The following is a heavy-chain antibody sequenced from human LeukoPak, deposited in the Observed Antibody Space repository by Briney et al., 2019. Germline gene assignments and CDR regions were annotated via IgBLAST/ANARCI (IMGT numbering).Heavy chain of an antibody. V-gene: IGHV4-59*01. J-gene: IGHJ4*02. CDR2: ISYSGSA. CDR3: ARATGYYFDY. CDR1: GGSISSYY. D-gene: IGHD1-14*01. Sequence: SETLSLTCTVSGGSISSYYWSWIRQPPGKGLEWIAYISYSGSADYYPSLKSRVTISVDTSKNQFSLKLSSVTAADTAVYYCARATGYYFDYWGQGTLVTVSS.